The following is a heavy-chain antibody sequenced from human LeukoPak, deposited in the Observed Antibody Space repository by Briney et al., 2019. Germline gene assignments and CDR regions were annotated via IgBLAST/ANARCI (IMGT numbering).Heavy chain of an antibody. CDR2: IHNSGTT. Sequence: SEALSLTCAVSGGPFSGYFWSWIRQPPGKGLEWIGEIHNSGTTNYNPSLNSRVTISEDTSKNQIYLNLRSVTAADTAVYYCARRYYYNLGSFPFDFWGQGTLVTVSS. J-gene: IGHJ4*02. CDR1: GGPFSGYF. V-gene: IGHV4-34*01. CDR3: ARRYYYNLGSFPFDF. D-gene: IGHD3-10*01.